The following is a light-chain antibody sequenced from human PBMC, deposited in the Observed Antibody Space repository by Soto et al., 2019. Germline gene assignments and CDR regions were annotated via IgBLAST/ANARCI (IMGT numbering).Light chain of an antibody. CDR2: ATA. CDR1: RSVTSY. J-gene: IGKJ3*01. CDR3: QQRTIWPT. V-gene: IGKV3-11*01. Sequence: EIVLTQSPAALSLSLGERATLSCRASRSVTSYLAWYQQRPGQPPRLLIYATANRATGIPARFSGSGSGTDFTLTINSLEPENFAVYFCQQRTIWPTFGAGTKVDIK.